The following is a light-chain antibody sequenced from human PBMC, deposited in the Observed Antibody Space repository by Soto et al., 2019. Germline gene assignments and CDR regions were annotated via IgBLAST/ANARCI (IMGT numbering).Light chain of an antibody. Sequence: SVLTQSPGTLSFSPCEIATLSCSSSQTVLNNYLTWYQQKPGQAPRRLIFGASFRATGIPDRFSGSGSGTDFTLTISRLEPEDSAVYYCQQYGTSPTTFGQGTKVDI. CDR1: QTVLNNY. J-gene: IGKJ1*01. V-gene: IGKV3-20*01. CDR3: QQYGTSPTT. CDR2: GAS.